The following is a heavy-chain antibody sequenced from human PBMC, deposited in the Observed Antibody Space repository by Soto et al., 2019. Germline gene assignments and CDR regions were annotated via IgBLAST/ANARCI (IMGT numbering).Heavy chain of an antibody. CDR2: ISSRSDI. CDR1: GFTRSTYS. J-gene: IGHJ6*02. Sequence: PGGSLRLSCVGSGFTRSTYSINWVRQAPGKGLEWVSSISSRSDIYYADSVKGRFTISRDNAKNSVSLQMNSLRAEDTAVYYCAREYTAWPLAYGLDVWGQGTTVTVS. D-gene: IGHD2-2*02. V-gene: IGHV3-21*01. CDR3: AREYTAWPLAYGLDV.